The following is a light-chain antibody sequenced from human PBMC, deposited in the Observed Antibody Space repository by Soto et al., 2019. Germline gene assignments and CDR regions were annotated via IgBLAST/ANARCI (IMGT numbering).Light chain of an antibody. CDR1: GRDVRTYNL. J-gene: IGLJ1*01. Sequence: QSVLTQPGSVSGSPGQSITISGTVTGRDVRTYNLVSWYQQHPGKVPKLIIYEASKRPSGVSNRFSGSQPGNTASLTVSGLQAEDEADYYCCSYAGDKTDVFGSGTKVTVL. CDR2: EAS. V-gene: IGLV2-23*01. CDR3: CSYAGDKTDV.